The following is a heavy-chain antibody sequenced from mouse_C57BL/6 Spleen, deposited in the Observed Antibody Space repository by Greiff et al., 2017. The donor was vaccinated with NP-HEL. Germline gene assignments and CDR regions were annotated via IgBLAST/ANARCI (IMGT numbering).Heavy chain of an antibody. Sequence: VQLQQSGPGLVKPSQSLSLTCSVTGYSITSGYYWNWIRQFPGNKLEWMGYISYDGSNNYNPSLTNRISITRDTSKNQFFLKLNSVTTEDTATYYCATGGILRRGYYAMDYWGQGTSVTVSS. CDR3: ATGGILRRGYYAMDY. J-gene: IGHJ4*01. D-gene: IGHD1-1*01. CDR1: GYSITSGYY. V-gene: IGHV3-6*01. CDR2: ISYDGSN.